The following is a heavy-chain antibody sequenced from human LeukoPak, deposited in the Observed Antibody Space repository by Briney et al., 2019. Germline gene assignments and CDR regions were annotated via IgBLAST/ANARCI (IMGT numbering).Heavy chain of an antibody. Sequence: ASVKVSCKASGYTVTGYYMHWVRQAPGQGLEWMGWINPNSGGTNYAQKFQGRVTMTRDTSISTAYMELSRLRSDDTAVYYCALISYGDYDLDWWGQGTLVTVSS. D-gene: IGHD4-17*01. CDR3: ALISYGDYDLDW. CDR2: INPNSGGT. V-gene: IGHV1-2*02. J-gene: IGHJ4*02. CDR1: GYTVTGYY.